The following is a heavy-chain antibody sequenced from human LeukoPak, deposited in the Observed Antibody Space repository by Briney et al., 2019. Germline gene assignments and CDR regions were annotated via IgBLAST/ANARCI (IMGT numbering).Heavy chain of an antibody. D-gene: IGHD4-17*01. CDR1: GSSISSYY. V-gene: IGHV4-59*01. Sequence: SETLSLTCTVSGSSISSYYWSWIRQPPGKGLEWIGYIYYSGSTNYNPSLKSRVTISVDTSKNQFSLKLSSVTAADTAVYYCARSDYGDYYDAFDIWGQGTMVTVSS. CDR3: ARSDYGDYYDAFDI. CDR2: IYYSGST. J-gene: IGHJ3*02.